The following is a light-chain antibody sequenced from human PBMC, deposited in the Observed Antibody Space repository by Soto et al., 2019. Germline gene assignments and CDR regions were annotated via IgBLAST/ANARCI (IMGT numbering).Light chain of an antibody. CDR2: DVS. Sequence: QSVLTQPASVSGSPGQSITISCTGTSSDVGGYNYVSWYQQHPGKAPKLMIYDVSNRPSGVSNRFSGSKSANTASLTIFGLPAPDGAAYYYCSYTGSSTYVVFGGGTKLTVL. CDR3: CSYTGSSTYVV. CDR1: SSDVGGYNY. V-gene: IGLV2-14*01. J-gene: IGLJ2*01.